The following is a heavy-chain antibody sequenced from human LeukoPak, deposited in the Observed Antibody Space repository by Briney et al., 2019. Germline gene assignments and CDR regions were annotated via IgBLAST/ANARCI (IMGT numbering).Heavy chain of an antibody. CDR2: ISYDGSNK. D-gene: IGHD1-26*01. Sequence: GGSLRLSCAASGFTFSSYGMHWVRQAPGKGLEWVAVISYDGSNKYYADSVKGRFTISRDNSKNTLYLQMNSLRAEDTAVYYCAKDPLGVLNHEWELAWFDYWGQGTLVTVSS. J-gene: IGHJ4*02. CDR3: AKDPLGVLNHEWELAWFDY. V-gene: IGHV3-30*18. CDR1: GFTFSSYG.